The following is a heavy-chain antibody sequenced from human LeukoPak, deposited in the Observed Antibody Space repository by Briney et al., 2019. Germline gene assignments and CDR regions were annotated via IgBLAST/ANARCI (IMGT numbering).Heavy chain of an antibody. D-gene: IGHD3-10*01. V-gene: IGHV3-23*01. Sequence: PGGSLRLSCAASGFTFSSYAMSWVRQAPGKGLEWVSAISGSGGNTYYADSVKGRFTISRDNSKNTLYLQMNSLRAEDTAVYYCAVRGGYYYYGMYVWGQGTTVTVSS. CDR2: ISGSGGNT. CDR3: AVRGGYYYYGMYV. J-gene: IGHJ6*02. CDR1: GFTFSSYA.